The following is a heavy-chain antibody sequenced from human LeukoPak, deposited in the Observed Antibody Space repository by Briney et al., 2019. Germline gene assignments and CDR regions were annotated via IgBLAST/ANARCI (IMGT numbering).Heavy chain of an antibody. CDR3: VRVGSVAGSDYLDY. CDR1: GFTFSDHF. Sequence: PGGSLRLSCVVSGFTFSDHFLDWVRQAPGKGLEWVGRSRNKAKSYTTEYAASAKGRFTISRDDSKNSLYLQMNSLKTEDTAVYYCVRVGSVAGSDYLDYWGQGTLVTVSS. CDR2: SRNKAKSYTT. V-gene: IGHV3-72*01. D-gene: IGHD6-19*01. J-gene: IGHJ4*02.